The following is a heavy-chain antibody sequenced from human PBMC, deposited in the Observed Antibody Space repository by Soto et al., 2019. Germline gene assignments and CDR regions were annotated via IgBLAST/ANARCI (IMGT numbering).Heavy chain of an antibody. CDR3: ARGRVLRFLEWFYGMDV. J-gene: IGHJ6*02. V-gene: IGHV1-69*13. Sequence: ASVKVSCKASGGTFSSYAISWVRQAPGQGLEWMGGIIPIFGTANYAQKFQGRVTITADESTSTAYMELSSLRSEDTAVYYCARGRVLRFLEWFYGMDVWGQGTTVTVSS. D-gene: IGHD3-3*01. CDR2: IIPIFGTA. CDR1: GGTFSSYA.